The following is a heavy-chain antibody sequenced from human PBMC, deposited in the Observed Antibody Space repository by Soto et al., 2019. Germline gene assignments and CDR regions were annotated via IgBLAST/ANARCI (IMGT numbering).Heavy chain of an antibody. CDR3: AKGLSGYSYGPFDY. CDR1: GFTFDDYA. J-gene: IGHJ4*02. V-gene: IGHV3-9*01. CDR2: INWNTGSI. Sequence: SLRLSCSASGFTFDDYAMHWVRQAPGKGLEWVSGINWNTGSIGYADSVKGRFTISKDTAKNSLYLQMNSLRAEDTALYYCAKGLSGYSYGPFDYWGQGPLVTVSS. D-gene: IGHD5-18*01.